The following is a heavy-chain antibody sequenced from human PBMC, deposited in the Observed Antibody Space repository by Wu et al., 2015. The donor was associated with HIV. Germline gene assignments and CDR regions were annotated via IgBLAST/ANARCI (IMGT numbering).Heavy chain of an antibody. CDR3: ARDHYYYGMDV. Sequence: QVRLVQSGAEVKKPGSSLKVSCKTSGGSLISYAMSWVRQAPGQGLEWMGGIIPIFGTPSYSQKFQDRVTMTTDEATGTAYMEVRSLTSEDTAVYYCARDHYYYGMDVWGQGTTVTGLL. CDR1: GGSLISYA. V-gene: IGHV1-69*05. J-gene: IGHJ6*02. CDR2: IIPIFGTP.